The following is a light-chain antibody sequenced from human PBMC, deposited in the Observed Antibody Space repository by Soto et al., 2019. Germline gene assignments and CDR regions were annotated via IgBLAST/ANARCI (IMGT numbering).Light chain of an antibody. CDR1: QSARSNY. CDR2: GAS. CDR3: QQYGTSPPLT. Sequence: DIVLTQSPGTLSLSPGERATLSCRASQSARSNYLAWYQQKPGQAPRLLIYGASTRATGIPDRFSGSGSATDFTLTISRLEPEDFAVYYCQQYGTSPPLTFGGGTNVELK. V-gene: IGKV3-20*01. J-gene: IGKJ4*01.